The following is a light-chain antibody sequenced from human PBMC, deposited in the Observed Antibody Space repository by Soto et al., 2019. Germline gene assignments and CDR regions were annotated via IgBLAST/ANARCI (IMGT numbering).Light chain of an antibody. CDR2: DVS. J-gene: IGLJ1*01. CDR1: SSDVGGYNY. CDR3: SSYTSSSTSYV. Sequence: QSVLTKPASVSGSPGQSITISCTGTSSDVGGYNYVSWYQQHPGKAPKLMIYDVSNRPSGVSNRFSGSKSGNTASLTISGLQAEDGADYYCSSYTSSSTSYVFGTGTKVTVL. V-gene: IGLV2-14*01.